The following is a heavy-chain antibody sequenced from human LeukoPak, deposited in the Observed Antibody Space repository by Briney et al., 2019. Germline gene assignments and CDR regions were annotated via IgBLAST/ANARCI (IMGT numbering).Heavy chain of an antibody. CDR2: IDHSGST. V-gene: IGHV4-34*01. J-gene: IGHJ5*02. D-gene: IGHD3-10*01. CDR3: ARGRRLLWFGELNNWFDP. CDR1: GGSFSGYY. Sequence: PSETLSLTCAVYGGSFSGYYWSWIRQPPGKGLEWIGEIDHSGSTNYNPSLKSRVTISVDTSKNQFSLKLSFVTAADTAVYYCARGRRLLWFGELNNWFDPWGQGTLVTVSS.